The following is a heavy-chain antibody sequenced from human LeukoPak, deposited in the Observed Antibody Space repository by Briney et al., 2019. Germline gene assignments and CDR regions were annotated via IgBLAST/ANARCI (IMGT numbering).Heavy chain of an antibody. Sequence: ASVNVSCKASGYTFTSYDINWVRQATGQGLEWMGWMNPNSGNTGYAQKFQGRVTMTRNTSISTAYMELSSLRSEDTAVYYCARDKERPGVPAAIGAFDIWGQGTMVTVSS. CDR1: GYTFTSYD. CDR2: MNPNSGNT. J-gene: IGHJ3*02. V-gene: IGHV1-8*01. D-gene: IGHD2-2*02. CDR3: ARDKERPGVPAAIGAFDI.